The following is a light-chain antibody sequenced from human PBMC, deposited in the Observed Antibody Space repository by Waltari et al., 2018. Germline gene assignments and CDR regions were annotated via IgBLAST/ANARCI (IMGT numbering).Light chain of an antibody. CDR2: GTS. CDR1: QSVSSTA. V-gene: IGKV3-20*01. CDR3: QQYDGIVLT. J-gene: IGKJ4*01. Sequence: EIVLTQSPGTLSLSTGERATLSCRASQSVSSTALSWYQQKPGQAPRRLIYGTSNRATGIPDRFSGSGSGTDFTLTISRLEPEDFAVYYCQQYDGIVLTFGGGTKVEI.